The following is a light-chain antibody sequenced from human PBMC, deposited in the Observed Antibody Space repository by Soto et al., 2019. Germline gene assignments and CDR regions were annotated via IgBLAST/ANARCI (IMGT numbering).Light chain of an antibody. CDR1: QSISSW. J-gene: IGKJ4*01. V-gene: IGKV1-5*03. CDR3: QQYHSYSLT. CDR2: KAS. Sequence: DTQMTQSPSTLSASVGDRVTITCRASQSISSWLAWYQQKPRKAPKLLIYKASSLEGGVPSRFSGSGSGTDFTLSISSLKPDDFATYYCQQYHSYSLTFGGGTKVDIK.